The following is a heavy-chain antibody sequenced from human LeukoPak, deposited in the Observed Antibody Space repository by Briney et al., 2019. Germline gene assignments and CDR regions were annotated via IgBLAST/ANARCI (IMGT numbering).Heavy chain of an antibody. V-gene: IGHV4-31*03. Sequence: SQTLSLTCTVSGGSISSGGYYWSWLRQHPGKGLEWIGYIYYSGSTYYNPSLKSRVTISVDTSKNQFSLKLSSVTAADTAVYYCAREGLGSGAQVDYWGQGTLVTVSS. CDR3: AREGLGSGAQVDY. D-gene: IGHD3-10*01. J-gene: IGHJ4*02. CDR1: GGSISSGGYY. CDR2: IYYSGST.